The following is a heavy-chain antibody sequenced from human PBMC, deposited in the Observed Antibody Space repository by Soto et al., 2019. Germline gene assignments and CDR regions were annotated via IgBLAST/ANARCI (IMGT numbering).Heavy chain of an antibody. CDR2: INPNSGDT. V-gene: IGHV1-2*02. D-gene: IGHD3-9*01. J-gene: IGHJ6*02. CDR3: ARDARGTRGFDEMDI. Sequence: QVHLVQSGAEVKKPGASVKVSCKASGYIFTGYHIHWVRQAPGRGLEWMGWINPNSGDTEYAQNFQGRVTMSTDTSLNVLYMEMSAPMFADSAVCYSARDARGTRGFDEMDIWGQGTTVTFSS. CDR1: GYIFTGYH.